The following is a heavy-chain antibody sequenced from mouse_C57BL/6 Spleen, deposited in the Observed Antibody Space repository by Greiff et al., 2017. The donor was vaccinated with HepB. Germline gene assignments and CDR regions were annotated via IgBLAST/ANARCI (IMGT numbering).Heavy chain of an antibody. V-gene: IGHV1-82*01. Sequence: QVHVKQSGPELVKPGASVKISCKASGYAFSSSWMNWVKQRHGKGLEWIGRINPGDGDTTYNGKFKGKATLTADKSSSTAYMQLSSLTSEDPAVYFCAKSVLRGYAMDYWGQGTSVTVSS. CDR1: GYAFSSSW. CDR3: AKSVLRGYAMDY. J-gene: IGHJ4*01. CDR2: INPGDGDT. D-gene: IGHD1-1*01.